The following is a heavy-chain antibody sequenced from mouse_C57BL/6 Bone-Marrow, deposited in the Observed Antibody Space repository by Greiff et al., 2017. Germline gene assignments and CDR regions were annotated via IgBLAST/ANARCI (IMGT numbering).Heavy chain of an antibody. CDR3: ARRGYHAGWYFDV. D-gene: IGHD2-2*01. CDR1: EYEFPSHD. CDR2: INSDGGST. J-gene: IGHJ1*03. Sequence: EVHLVESGGGLVQPGESLKLSCESNEYEFPSHDMSWVRKTPEQRLELVAAINSDGGSTYYPDTMERRFIISRDNTKKTLYLQMSSLRSEDTALYYCARRGYHAGWYFDVWGTGTTVTVSS. V-gene: IGHV5-2*01.